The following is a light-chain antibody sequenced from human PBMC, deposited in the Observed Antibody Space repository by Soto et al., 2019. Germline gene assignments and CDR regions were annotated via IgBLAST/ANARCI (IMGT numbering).Light chain of an antibody. Sequence: IVLTQSPGTLSLSPGERATLSCRASQSLSSTYLVWYQQKAGQAPRLLIYGASKRAPGVSARFSGSGSGTDFTLTISSLEPEDFAVYHCLQRSIGFTFGPGTKVDIK. CDR3: LQRSIGFT. J-gene: IGKJ3*01. V-gene: IGKV3D-20*02. CDR1: QSLSSTY. CDR2: GAS.